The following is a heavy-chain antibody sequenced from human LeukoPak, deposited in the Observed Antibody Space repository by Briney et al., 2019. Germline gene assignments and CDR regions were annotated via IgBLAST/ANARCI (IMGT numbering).Heavy chain of an antibody. V-gene: IGHV4-39*01. CDR2: IYYSGST. CDR3: ARHRGFGDPSNYFDP. J-gene: IGHJ5*02. Sequence: SETLSLTCTVSGGSISSSSYYWGWIRQPPGKGLEWIGSIYYSGSTYYNPSLKSRVTISVDTSKNQFSLKLSSVTAADTAVYYCARHRGFGDPSNYFDPWGQGTLVTVSS. CDR1: GGSISSSSYY. D-gene: IGHD3-10*01.